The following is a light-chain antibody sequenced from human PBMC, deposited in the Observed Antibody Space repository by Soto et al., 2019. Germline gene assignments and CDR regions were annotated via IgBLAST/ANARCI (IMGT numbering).Light chain of an antibody. V-gene: IGKV1-39*01. CDR2: VAP. CDR3: QQSYSSPRT. Sequence: DIQMTQSPSSPSVSVRDSINITCRASQNIETYLNWYQVKPGKAPKLLLSVAPGFQGEVPSYFSGSGSGTDFTLTISGLQPEDFATYYCQQSYSSPRTVGQGTKVDIK. J-gene: IGKJ1*01. CDR1: QNIETY.